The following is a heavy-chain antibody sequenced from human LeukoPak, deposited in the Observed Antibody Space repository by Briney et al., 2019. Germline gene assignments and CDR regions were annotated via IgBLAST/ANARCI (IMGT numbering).Heavy chain of an antibody. V-gene: IGHV4-39*01. CDR1: GGSISSSTYY. J-gene: IGHJ4*02. Sequence: SETLSLTCTVSGGSISSSTYYWGWIRQPPGKGLEWIGSIYYSGSTYYNPSLKSRVTISVDTSKNQFSLKLSSVTAADTAVYYCARSPGYFSDNYEPFWGQGTLVTVSS. CDR3: ARSPGYFSDNYEPF. CDR2: IYYSGST. D-gene: IGHD3-22*01.